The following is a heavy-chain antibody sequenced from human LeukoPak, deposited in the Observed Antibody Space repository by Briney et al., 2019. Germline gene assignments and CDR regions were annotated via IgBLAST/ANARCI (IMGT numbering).Heavy chain of an antibody. V-gene: IGHV3-7*03. Sequence: GGSLRLSCAASGFTFSSYWMSWVRQAPGKGLEWVDNIKQDGSEKYYVDSVKGRFTISRDNARNSLFLQMNSLRAEDTAVYYCARVLRYCSGGNCYSGGLGYMDVWGKGTTVTISS. J-gene: IGHJ6*03. CDR1: GFTFSSYW. CDR3: ARVLRYCSGGNCYSGGLGYMDV. D-gene: IGHD2-15*01. CDR2: IKQDGSEK.